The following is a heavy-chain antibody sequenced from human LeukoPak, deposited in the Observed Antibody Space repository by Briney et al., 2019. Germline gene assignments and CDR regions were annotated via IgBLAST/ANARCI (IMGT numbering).Heavy chain of an antibody. V-gene: IGHV4-59*01. CDR3: AREGGPGNFDY. D-gene: IGHD1-14*01. CDR2: IYYSGST. Sequence: PSETLSLTCTVSGVSISSYYWSWIRQPPGKGLEWIGYIYYSGSTNYNPSLKSRVTISVDTSKNQFSLKLSSVTAADTAVYYCAREGGPGNFDYWGQGTLVTVSS. CDR1: GVSISSYY. J-gene: IGHJ4*02.